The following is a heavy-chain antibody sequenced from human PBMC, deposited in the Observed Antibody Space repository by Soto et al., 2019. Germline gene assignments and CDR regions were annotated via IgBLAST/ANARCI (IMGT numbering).Heavy chain of an antibody. CDR2: INHSGST. V-gene: IGHV4-34*01. Sequence: SETLSLTCAVDGGSFSGYYWSWIRQPPGKGLGWLGEINHSGSTNYNPSLKSRVTISVDTSKNQFSLKLSSVTAADTAVYYCARGKKTNSYYDFWSGYYTGGAFDIWGQGRMVTVSS. D-gene: IGHD3-3*01. CDR3: ARGKKTNSYYDFWSGYYTGGAFDI. J-gene: IGHJ3*02. CDR1: GGSFSGYY.